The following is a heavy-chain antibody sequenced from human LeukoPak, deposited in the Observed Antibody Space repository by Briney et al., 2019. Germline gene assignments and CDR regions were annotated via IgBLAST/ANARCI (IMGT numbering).Heavy chain of an antibody. Sequence: GGSLRLSCAASGFTFSSYSMNWVRQAPGKGLEWVSSVGSRSSYIYYADSVKGRFTISRDNAKNSLYLQMNSLRAEDTAVYYCAREDYYDSSGYDYWGQGTLVTVSS. D-gene: IGHD3-22*01. CDR2: VGSRSSYI. J-gene: IGHJ4*02. CDR1: GFTFSSYS. CDR3: AREDYYDSSGYDY. V-gene: IGHV3-21*06.